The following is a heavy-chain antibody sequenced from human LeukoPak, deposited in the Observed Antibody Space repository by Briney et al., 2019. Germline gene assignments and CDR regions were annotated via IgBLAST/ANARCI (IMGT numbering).Heavy chain of an antibody. CDR1: GFTFSSYW. CDR2: INTDGSST. Sequence: GGSLRLSCAASGFTFSSYWMHWVRQAPGKGLVWVSRINTDGSSTSYADSVKGRFTISRDNAKNTLYLQMNSLRAEDTAVYYCARVPSKNWNYADYWGQGTLVTVSS. V-gene: IGHV3-74*01. CDR3: ARVPSKNWNYADY. J-gene: IGHJ4*02. D-gene: IGHD1-7*01.